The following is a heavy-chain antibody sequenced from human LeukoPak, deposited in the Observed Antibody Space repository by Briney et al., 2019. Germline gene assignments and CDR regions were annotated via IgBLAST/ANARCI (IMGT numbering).Heavy chain of an antibody. J-gene: IGHJ3*02. CDR2: INPSGGST. D-gene: IGHD3-10*01. Sequence: GASVKVSCKASGYTFTSYDINWVRQAPGQGLEWMGIINPSGGSTSYAQKFQGRVTMTRDMSTSTVYMELSSLRSEDTAVYYCARSDGYGLVDIWGQGTMVTVPS. V-gene: IGHV1-46*01. CDR1: GYTFTSYD. CDR3: ARSDGYGLVDI.